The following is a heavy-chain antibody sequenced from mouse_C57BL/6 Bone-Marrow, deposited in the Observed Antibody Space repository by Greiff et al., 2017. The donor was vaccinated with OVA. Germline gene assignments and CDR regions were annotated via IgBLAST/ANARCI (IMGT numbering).Heavy chain of an antibody. V-gene: IGHV1-55*01. D-gene: IGHD1-1*01. J-gene: IGHJ1*03. CDR2: IYPGSGST. Sequence: VQLQQPGAELVKPGASVKMSCKASGYTFTSYWITWVKQRPGQGLEWIGDIYPGSGSTNYNEKFKSKATLTVDPSSSTAYMPLSSLTSEDSAVYYCARRYYGSSYWYFDVWGTGTTVTVSS. CDR1: GYTFTSYW. CDR3: ARRYYGSSYWYFDV.